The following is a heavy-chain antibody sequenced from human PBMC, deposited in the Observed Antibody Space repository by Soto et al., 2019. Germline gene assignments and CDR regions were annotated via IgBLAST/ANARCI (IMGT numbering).Heavy chain of an antibody. CDR2: IYYSGST. Sequence: QVQLQESGPGLVKPSQTLCLTCTVSGGSISSGGYYWSWIRQHPGKGLEWIGYIYYSGSTYYNPSLKSRVTISVDTSKNQFSLKLSSVTAADTAVYYCAIGEVGSSTSCYPYWGQGTLVTVSS. D-gene: IGHD2-2*01. V-gene: IGHV4-31*03. CDR3: AIGEVGSSTSCYPY. CDR1: GGSISSGGYY. J-gene: IGHJ4*02.